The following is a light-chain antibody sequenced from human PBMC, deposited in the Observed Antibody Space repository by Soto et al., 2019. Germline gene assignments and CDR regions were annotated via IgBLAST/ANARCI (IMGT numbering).Light chain of an antibody. Sequence: EIVLTQSPGTLSLSPGERATLSCRASQSISSSFLAWYQQKPGQAPRLLIYGASSRATGIPDTFSGSGSGTDFTLTISRLEPEDFEVYYCQQYDSSQGTFGQGTRLEIK. CDR1: QSISSSF. J-gene: IGKJ5*01. V-gene: IGKV3-20*01. CDR3: QQYDSSQGT. CDR2: GAS.